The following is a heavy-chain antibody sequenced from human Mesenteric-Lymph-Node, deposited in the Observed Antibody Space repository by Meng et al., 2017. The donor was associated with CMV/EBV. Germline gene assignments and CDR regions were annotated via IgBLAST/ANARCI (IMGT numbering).Heavy chain of an antibody. CDR3: AKDRGYNWNNELDP. J-gene: IGHJ5*02. CDR1: GFSFDSYA. CDR2: ISGSGGST. V-gene: IGHV3-23*01. Sequence: GESLKISCAASGFSFDSYAMSWVRQAPGKGLEWVSTISGSGGSTYYAESVKGRFTISRDNSKNTLHLQMGSLRAEDTAVYYCAKDRGYNWNNELDPWGQGTLVTVSS. D-gene: IGHD1-20*01.